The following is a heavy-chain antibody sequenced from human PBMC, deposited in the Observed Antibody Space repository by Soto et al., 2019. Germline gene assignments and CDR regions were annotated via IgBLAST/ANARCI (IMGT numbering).Heavy chain of an antibody. J-gene: IGHJ3*02. Sequence: PSETLSLTCTVSGGSISSGGYYWSWVRQHPGEAMEWIGYISYSGSTYYNPSLEGRVTISVDTSKNQLSLKLSSVTAADTAVYYCAREQGGQWPLNDAFDIWGQGTMVTVSS. CDR3: AREQGGQWPLNDAFDI. V-gene: IGHV4-31*03. D-gene: IGHD6-19*01. CDR1: GGSISSGGYY. CDR2: ISYSGST.